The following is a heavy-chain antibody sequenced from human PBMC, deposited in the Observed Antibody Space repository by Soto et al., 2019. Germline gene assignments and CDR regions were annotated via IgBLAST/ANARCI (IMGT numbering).Heavy chain of an antibody. V-gene: IGHV3-23*01. CDR1: GFTFSSYA. J-gene: IGHJ6*02. CDR2: ISGSGGST. Sequence: GGSLRLSCAASGFTFSSYAMSWVRQAPGKGLEWVSAISGSGGSTYYADSVKGRFTISRDNSKNTLYLQMNSLRAEDTAVYYCVKGANTRTGLVTAILAHYYYGMDVWGQGTTVTVSS. CDR3: VKGANTRTGLVTAILAHYYYGMDV. D-gene: IGHD2-21*02.